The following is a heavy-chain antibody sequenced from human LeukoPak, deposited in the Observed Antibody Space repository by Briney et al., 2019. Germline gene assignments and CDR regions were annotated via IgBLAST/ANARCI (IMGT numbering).Heavy chain of an antibody. CDR3: ARLSSLANIAARGRTWLDP. D-gene: IGHD6-6*01. CDR1: GGSISSYY. CDR2: IYTSGST. J-gene: IGHJ5*02. Sequence: SETLSLTCTVSGGSISSYYWSWIRQPAGKGLEWIGRIYTSGSTNYNPSLKSRVTISVDTSKNKFSLKLSSVTAADTAVYYCARLSSLANIAARGRTWLDPWGQGSLVTVSS. V-gene: IGHV4-4*07.